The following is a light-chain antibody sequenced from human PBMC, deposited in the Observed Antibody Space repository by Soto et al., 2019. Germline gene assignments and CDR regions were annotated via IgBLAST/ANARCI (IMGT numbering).Light chain of an antibody. CDR3: PQYNSFPET. Sequence: DIKMTQSPPSLSASVGYRVTITHRASQTISSSLNWYQQKXGKAPNXXIYDASSLDSGVQSRFSGSGSGTEFTRTISSLQPDDVATDYCPQYNSFPETSGQGTKVDI. CDR1: QTISSS. V-gene: IGKV1-5*01. J-gene: IGKJ1*01. CDR2: DAS.